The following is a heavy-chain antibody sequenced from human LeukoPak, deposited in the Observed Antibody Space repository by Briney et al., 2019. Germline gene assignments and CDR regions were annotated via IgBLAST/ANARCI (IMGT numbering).Heavy chain of an antibody. CDR2: ISGSGGST. CDR3: ARAPYQLLYLFDY. J-gene: IGHJ4*02. Sequence: GGSLRLSCAASGFTFSSYAMSWVRQAPGKGLEWVSAISGSGGSTYYADSVKGRFTISRDNSKNTLYLQMNSLRAEDTAVYYCARAPYQLLYLFDYWGQGTLVTVSS. CDR1: GFTFSSYA. D-gene: IGHD2-2*02. V-gene: IGHV3-23*01.